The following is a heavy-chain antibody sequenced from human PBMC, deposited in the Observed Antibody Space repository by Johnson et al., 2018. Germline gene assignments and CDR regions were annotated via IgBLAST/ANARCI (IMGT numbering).Heavy chain of an antibody. D-gene: IGHD4-23*01. CDR1: GFTFDDYA. V-gene: IGHV3-9*01. J-gene: IGHJ1*01. CDR2: ISWSRGSI. Sequence: VQLVESGGGLVQPGRSLRLSCAASGFTFDDYAMHWVRQAPGKGLEWVSGISWSRGSIGYADSVKGRFTISRDNAKNSLYLQMNSLRAEDTAVYYCARDPGDYGGNSGYFQHWGQGTLVTVSS. CDR3: ARDPGDYGGNSGYFQH.